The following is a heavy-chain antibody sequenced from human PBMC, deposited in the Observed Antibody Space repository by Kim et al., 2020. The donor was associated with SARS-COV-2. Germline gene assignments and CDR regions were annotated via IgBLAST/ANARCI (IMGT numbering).Heavy chain of an antibody. Sequence: ASVKVSCKVSGYTLTELSMHWVRQAPGKGLEWMGGFDPEDGETIYAQKFQGRVTMTEDTSTDTAYMELSSLRSEDTAVYYCATGPAALITMVRGVIIHYSYYGMDVWGQGTTVTVSS. CDR2: FDPEDGET. CDR1: GYTLTELS. V-gene: IGHV1-24*01. D-gene: IGHD3-10*01. CDR3: ATGPAALITMVRGVIIHYSYYGMDV. J-gene: IGHJ6*02.